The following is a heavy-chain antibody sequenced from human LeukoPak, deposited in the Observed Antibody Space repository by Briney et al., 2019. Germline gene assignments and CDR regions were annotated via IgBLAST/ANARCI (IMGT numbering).Heavy chain of an antibody. V-gene: IGHV3-23*01. CDR2: ISDDGDST. CDR3: AKDYYDTRGYFFDY. D-gene: IGHD3-22*01. Sequence: GGSLRLSCAASGFTFNSFAMSWVRQAPGKGLEWVSTISDDGDSTYYADSVKGRFTISRDNSKNTLYLQMSSLRAEDTAVYYCAKDYYDTRGYFFDYWGQGTLVTVSS. J-gene: IGHJ4*02. CDR1: GFTFNSFA.